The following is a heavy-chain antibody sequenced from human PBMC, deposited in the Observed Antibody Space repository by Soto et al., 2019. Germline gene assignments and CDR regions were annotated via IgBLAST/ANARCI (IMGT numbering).Heavy chain of an antibody. Sequence: QVQLQESGPGLVKPSGTLSLTCAVSGGSITSNEWWSWVRQPPGKGLEWIGEIHHGGSTNYNPSLKSRVTISVDKSKNELSLSLTSVTAADTAVHYCARHDMVGYFALQQWGHGTLVTVSS. CDR2: IHHGGST. D-gene: IGHD3-10*01. CDR3: ARHDMVGYFALQQ. V-gene: IGHV4-4*02. J-gene: IGHJ1*01. CDR1: GGSITSNEW.